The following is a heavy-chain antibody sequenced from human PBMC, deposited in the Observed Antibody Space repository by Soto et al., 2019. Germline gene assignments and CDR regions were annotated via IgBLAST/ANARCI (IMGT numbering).Heavy chain of an antibody. J-gene: IGHJ4*02. Sequence: SETLSLTCTVSGGSISSSSYYWGWIRQPPGKGLEWIGSIYYSGSTYYNPSLKSRVTISVDTSKNQFSLKLSSVTAADTAVYYCARLPYDYIWGSYRLGFDYWGQGTLVTVS. CDR3: ARLPYDYIWGSYRLGFDY. V-gene: IGHV4-39*01. CDR2: IYYSGST. CDR1: GGSISSSSYY. D-gene: IGHD3-16*02.